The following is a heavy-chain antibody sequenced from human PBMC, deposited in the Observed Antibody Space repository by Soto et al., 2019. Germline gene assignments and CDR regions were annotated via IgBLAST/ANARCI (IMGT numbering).Heavy chain of an antibody. J-gene: IGHJ5*02. Sequence: PSETLSLTCTVSGGSISSGGYYWSWIRQHPGKGLEWIGYIYYSGSTYYNPSLKSRVTISVDTSKNQFSLKLSSVTAADTAVYYCARCQWQYSGLSRDWFDPWGQGTLVTVSS. CDR2: IYYSGST. CDR1: GGSISSGGYY. V-gene: IGHV4-31*03. D-gene: IGHD5-12*01. CDR3: ARCQWQYSGLSRDWFDP.